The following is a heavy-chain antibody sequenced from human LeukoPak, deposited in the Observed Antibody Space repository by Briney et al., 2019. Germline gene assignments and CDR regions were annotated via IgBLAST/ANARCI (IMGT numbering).Heavy chain of an antibody. CDR2: ITSGGGDT. V-gene: IGHV3-23*01. D-gene: IGHD6-6*01. CDR3: AKGSSSSRPYYFDY. CDR1: EFPFRNYA. J-gene: IGHJ4*02. Sequence: GGSLRLSCAASEFPFRNYAMSWVRQAPGKGLEWVSAITSGGGDTFHADSVKGRFTISRDNSRNTLFLQMYSLTVEDTAVYYCAKGSSSSRPYYFDYWGQGTLVTVSS.